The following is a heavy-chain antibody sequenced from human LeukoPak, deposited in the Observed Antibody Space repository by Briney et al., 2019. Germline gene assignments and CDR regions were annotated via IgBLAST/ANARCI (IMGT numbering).Heavy chain of an antibody. Sequence: PSETLSLTCTVSGGSVTSGSYYWNWIRQPPGKGLEWIGYIHYSGSTNYNPSLKSRVTISLDTSTNQFSLHLSSVTAADTAVYYCARRPIVGATADSFDIWGQGTMVTVSS. CDR3: ARRPIVGATADSFDI. CDR2: IHYSGST. V-gene: IGHV4-61*01. D-gene: IGHD1-26*01. J-gene: IGHJ3*02. CDR1: GGSVTSGSYY.